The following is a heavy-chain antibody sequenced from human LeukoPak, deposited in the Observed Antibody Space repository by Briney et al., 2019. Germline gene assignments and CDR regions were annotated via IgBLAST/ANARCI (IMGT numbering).Heavy chain of an antibody. CDR2: LTNSGDLT. Sequence: PGGSLRLSCAASGFTFNSLSMAWLRQAPGKGLEWVAALTNSGDLTYYTDSVKGRFTISRDNSKNTLYLEMSSLRAEDTAIYYCAKDARRTDGWYYFESWGRGTLVTVSS. CDR3: AKDARRTDGWYYFES. D-gene: IGHD6-19*01. V-gene: IGHV3-23*01. CDR1: GFTFNSLS. J-gene: IGHJ4*02.